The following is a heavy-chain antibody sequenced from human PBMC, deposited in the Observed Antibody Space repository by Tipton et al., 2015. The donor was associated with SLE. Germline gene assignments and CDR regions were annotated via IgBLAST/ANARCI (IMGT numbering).Heavy chain of an antibody. CDR2: IHYSGNT. D-gene: IGHD3-10*01. CDR3: ARDLTMVPGIIGGIDY. V-gene: IGHV4-59*12. Sequence: GEALGSYYWRWIRQPPGKELENIGYIHYSGNTNYNPSLKSRVTKSVDTSKNQFSLKLSSVTATDTAVYYCARDLTMVPGIIGGIDYWGQGALVTVSS. J-gene: IGHJ4*02. CDR1: GEALGSYY.